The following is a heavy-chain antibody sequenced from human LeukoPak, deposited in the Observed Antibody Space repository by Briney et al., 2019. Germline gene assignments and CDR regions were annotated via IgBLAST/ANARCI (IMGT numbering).Heavy chain of an antibody. V-gene: IGHV4-34*01. CDR1: GGSFSGYY. CDR2: INHSGST. D-gene: IGHD6-19*01. Sequence: PSETLSLTCAVYGGSFSGYYWSRIRQPPGKGLEWIGEINHSGSTNYNPSLKSRVTISVDTSKNQFSLKLSSVTAADTAVYYCARSSSGWYRGAFDIWGQGTMVTVSS. J-gene: IGHJ3*02. CDR3: ARSSSGWYRGAFDI.